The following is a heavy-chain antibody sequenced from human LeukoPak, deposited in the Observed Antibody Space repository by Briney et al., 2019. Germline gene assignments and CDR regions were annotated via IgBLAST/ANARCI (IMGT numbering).Heavy chain of an antibody. D-gene: IGHD6-13*01. V-gene: IGHV4-39*01. CDR2: IYYSGST. CDR1: GASFSSSTYC. CDR3: ARHAGGISATGTRPFDY. J-gene: IGHJ4*02. Sequence: SETLSLTCTVSGASFSSSTYCWGRIRQPPGKGLEWIGSIYYSGSTYYNPSLKSRVTMSVDTSKNQFSLKLSSVTAADTAVYYCARHAGGISATGTRPFDYWGQGTLVTVSS.